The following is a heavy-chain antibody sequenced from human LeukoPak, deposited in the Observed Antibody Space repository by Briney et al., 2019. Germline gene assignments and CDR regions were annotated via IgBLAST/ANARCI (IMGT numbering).Heavy chain of an antibody. CDR1: AFTFSDYS. CDR3: AREDDSWGPNNLDL. V-gene: IGHV3-48*02. CDR2: IDTSSSTM. Sequence: GGSLRLSCAASAFTFSDYSMNWVRQAPGKGLEWISYIDTSSSTMYYADSVMGRFTISRDNAKESLYLQMNSLRDEDTAVYYCAREDDSWGPNNLDLWGQGTMVTVSS. D-gene: IGHD7-27*01. J-gene: IGHJ3*01.